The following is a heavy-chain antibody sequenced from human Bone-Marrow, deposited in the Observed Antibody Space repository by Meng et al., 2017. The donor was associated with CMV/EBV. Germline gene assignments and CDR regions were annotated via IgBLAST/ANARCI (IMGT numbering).Heavy chain of an antibody. CDR3: ARDLYGGNKWYFDL. D-gene: IGHD4-23*01. J-gene: IGHJ2*01. CDR1: GFTFSSYE. Sequence: GGSLRLSCAASGFTFSSYEMNWVRQAPGKGLEWVARTRNKANSYTTEYAASAKGRFTISRDASKNSLNLQMNSLTTEDTAVYYCARDLYGGNKWYFDLWGRGTLVTVSS. CDR2: TRNKANSYTT. V-gene: IGHV3-72*01.